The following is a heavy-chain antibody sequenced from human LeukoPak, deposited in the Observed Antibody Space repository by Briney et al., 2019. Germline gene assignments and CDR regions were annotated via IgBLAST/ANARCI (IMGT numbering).Heavy chain of an antibody. CDR3: ARGDGGNPGWFDP. D-gene: IGHD4-23*01. CDR2: IYYSGST. CDR1: GGSISSYY. Sequence: PSETLSLTCTVSGGSISSYYWSWIRQPPGKGLEWIGYIYYSGSTNYNPSLKSRVTISVDTSKNQFSLKLSSVTAADTAVYYCARGDGGNPGWFDPWGQGTLVTVSS. J-gene: IGHJ5*02. V-gene: IGHV4-59*12.